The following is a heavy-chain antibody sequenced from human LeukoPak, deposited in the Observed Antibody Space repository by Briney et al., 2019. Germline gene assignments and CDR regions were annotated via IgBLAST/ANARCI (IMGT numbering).Heavy chain of an antibody. Sequence: GGSLRLSCAASGFTFDDYAMHWVRQAPGKGLEWVSGISWNSGSIGYADSVKGRFTISRDNAKNSLYLQMNSLRAEDTALYYCAKDISAGGYYDSSGYSHYYYYGMDVWGQGTTVTVSS. CDR1: GFTFDDYA. J-gene: IGHJ6*02. D-gene: IGHD3-22*01. V-gene: IGHV3-9*01. CDR3: AKDISAGGYYDSSGYSHYYYYGMDV. CDR2: ISWNSGSI.